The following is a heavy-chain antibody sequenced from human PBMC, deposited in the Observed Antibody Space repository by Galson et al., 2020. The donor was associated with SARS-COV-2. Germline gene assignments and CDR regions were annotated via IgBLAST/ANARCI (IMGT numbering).Heavy chain of an antibody. V-gene: IGHV3-23*01. CDR3: AKNFRNGEAFYDS. CDR1: GFTFNNYA. D-gene: IGHD3-3*01. CDR2: ISGGGDYI. Sequence: GESLKISCAASGFTFNNYAMTWVRQAPGKGLEWVSAISGGGDYIYYADSVKGRFLISRDNSKNTLYLQMNSLRAEDTAVYYCAKNFRNGEAFYDSWGQGTRVTVSS. J-gene: IGHJ5*01.